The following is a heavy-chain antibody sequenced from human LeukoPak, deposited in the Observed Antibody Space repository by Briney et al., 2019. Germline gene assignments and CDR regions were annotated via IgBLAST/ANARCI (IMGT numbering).Heavy chain of an antibody. CDR2: INWNGGST. CDR3: ARSQQPSSYGSRWGTSYYYYMDV. Sequence: RPGGSLRLSCAASGFTFDDYGMSWVRQAPGKGLEWVSGINWNGGSTGYADSVKGRFTISRDNAKNSLYLQMNSLRAEDTALYYCARSQQPSSYGSRWGTSYYYYMDVWGKGTTVTVSS. V-gene: IGHV3-20*04. J-gene: IGHJ6*03. D-gene: IGHD3-10*01. CDR1: GFTFDDYG.